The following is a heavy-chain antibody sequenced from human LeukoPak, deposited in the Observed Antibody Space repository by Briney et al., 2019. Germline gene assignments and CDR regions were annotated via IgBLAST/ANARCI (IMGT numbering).Heavy chain of an antibody. D-gene: IGHD3-22*01. CDR3: ARAARYYDSSGYPGIDYYFDY. J-gene: IGHJ4*02. CDR1: GYTFTGYY. V-gene: IGHV1-24*01. Sequence: ASVKVSCKASGYTFTGYYMHWVRQAPGKGLEWMGGFDPEEGETIYAQKFQGRVTMTEDTSTDTAYMELSSLRSEDTAVYYCARAARYYDSSGYPGIDYYFDYWGQGTLVTVSS. CDR2: FDPEEGET.